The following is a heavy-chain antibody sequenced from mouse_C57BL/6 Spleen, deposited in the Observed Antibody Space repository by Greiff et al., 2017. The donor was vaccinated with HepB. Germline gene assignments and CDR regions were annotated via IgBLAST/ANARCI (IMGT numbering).Heavy chain of an antibody. D-gene: IGHD1-1*01. CDR2: IYPSDSET. V-gene: IGHV1-61*01. CDR1: GYTFTSYW. J-gene: IGHJ4*01. Sequence: QVQLQQPGAELVRPGSSVKLSCKASGYTFTSYWMDWVKQRPGQGLEWIGNIYPSDSETHYNQKFKDKATLTVDKSSSTAYMQLSSLTSEDSAVYYCARRITTVVGAMDYWGQGTSVTVSS. CDR3: ARRITTVVGAMDY.